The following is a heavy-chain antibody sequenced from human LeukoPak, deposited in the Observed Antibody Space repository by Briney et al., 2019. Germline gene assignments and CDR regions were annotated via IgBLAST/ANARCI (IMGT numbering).Heavy chain of an antibody. CDR1: GYTFTSHY. V-gene: IGHV1-46*01. D-gene: IGHD6-19*01. CDR3: ARGSSGWYSVAY. J-gene: IGHJ4*02. Sequence: ASVKVSCKASGYTFTSHYMHWVRQAPGQGLEWMGIINPSGGSTSFAQKFQGRVTMTRDTSTSTVYMELSSLRSEDTAVYYCARGSSGWYSVAYWGQGTLVTVSS. CDR2: INPSGGST.